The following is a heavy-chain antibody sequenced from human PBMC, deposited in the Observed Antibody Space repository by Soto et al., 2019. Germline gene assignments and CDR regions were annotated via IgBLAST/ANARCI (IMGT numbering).Heavy chain of an antibody. V-gene: IGHV3-30*18. Sequence: QVQLVESGGGVVQPGRSLRLSCAASGFTFRTSGMHWVRQAPGKGLEWVGFISYEVSSKYYAASVKSRFTIVRDNSKNTLYMQMSSLRGEDTAVYYCAKEIGVAGDPFYYCGFDVWGQGNTVTVSS. CDR3: AKEIGVAGDPFYYCGFDV. CDR1: GFTFRTSG. J-gene: IGHJ6*02. CDR2: ISYEVSSK. D-gene: IGHD6-19*01.